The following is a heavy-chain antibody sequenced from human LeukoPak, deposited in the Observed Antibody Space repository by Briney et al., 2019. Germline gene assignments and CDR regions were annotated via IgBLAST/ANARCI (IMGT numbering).Heavy chain of an antibody. CDR1: GFPFSSYW. CDR2: IKQDGGKK. J-gene: IGHJ4*02. CDR3: AKGLIVGATGYFDY. Sequence: TGGSLRLSCAASGFPFSSYWLSWVRQAPGKGLEWVANIKQDGGKKWYVDSVRGRFTISRDSATNSVYLQMNSLRAEDTAVYYCAKGLIVGATGYFDYWGQGTLVTVSS. V-gene: IGHV3-7*03. D-gene: IGHD1-26*01.